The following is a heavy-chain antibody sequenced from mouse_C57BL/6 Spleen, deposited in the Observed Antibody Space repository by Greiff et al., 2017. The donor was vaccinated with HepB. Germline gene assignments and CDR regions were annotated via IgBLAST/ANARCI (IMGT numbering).Heavy chain of an antibody. V-gene: IGHV3-6*01. CDR1: GYSITSGYY. CDR3: ARIDDYEGYFDY. J-gene: IGHJ2*01. CDR2: ISYDGSN. Sequence: EVQLQESGPGLVKPSQSLSLTCSVTGYSITSGYYWNWIRQFPGNKLEWMGYISYDGSNNYNPSLKNRISITRDTSKNQFFLKLNSVTTEDTATYYCARIDDYEGYFDYWGQGTTLTVSS. D-gene: IGHD2-4*01.